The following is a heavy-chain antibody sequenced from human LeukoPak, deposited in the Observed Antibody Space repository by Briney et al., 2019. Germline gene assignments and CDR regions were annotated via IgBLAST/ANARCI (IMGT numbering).Heavy chain of an antibody. V-gene: IGHV1-18*01. D-gene: IGHD3-9*01. J-gene: IGHJ4*02. CDR2: ISIYKGNT. CDR3: ARDQGNYDTLTGYYPAPYFDY. Sequence: ASVKVSCKASGYTFTSYGISWVRQAPGQGLEWMGWISIYKGNTNYARRFQGRVTMTTDTSTSTAYMELRSLSSDDTAVYYCARDQGNYDTLTGYYPAPYFDYWGQGTLVTVSS. CDR1: GYTFTSYG.